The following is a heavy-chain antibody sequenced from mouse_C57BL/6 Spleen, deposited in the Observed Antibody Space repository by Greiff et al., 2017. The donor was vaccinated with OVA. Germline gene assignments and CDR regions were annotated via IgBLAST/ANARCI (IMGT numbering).Heavy chain of an antibody. CDR3: ARVGYPYYFDY. V-gene: IGHV5-16*01. Sequence: DVQLVESEGGLVQPGSSMKLSCTASGFTFSDYYMAWVRQVPEKGLEWVANINYDGSSTYYLDSLKSRFIISRDNAKNILYLQMSSLKSEDTATYYCARVGYPYYFDYWGQGTTLTVSS. CDR1: GFTFSDYY. D-gene: IGHD1-2*01. J-gene: IGHJ2*01. CDR2: INYDGSST.